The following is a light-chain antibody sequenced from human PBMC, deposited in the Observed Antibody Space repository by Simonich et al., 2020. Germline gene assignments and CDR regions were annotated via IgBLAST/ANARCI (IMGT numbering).Light chain of an antibody. V-gene: IGLV2-14*01. CDR1: SRDVGGYNY. CDR3: SSYTSSSTLV. Sequence: QSALTQPASVSGSPGQSITISCTGTSRDVGGYNYVSWYQQHPGKAPKLMIYDVSKLPSGFSKRFAGSKSGNTASLTISGLQAEDEADYYCSSYTSSSTLVFGGGTKLTVL. J-gene: IGLJ3*02. CDR2: DVS.